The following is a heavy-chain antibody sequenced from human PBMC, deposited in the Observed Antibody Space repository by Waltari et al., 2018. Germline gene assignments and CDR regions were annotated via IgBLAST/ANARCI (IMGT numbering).Heavy chain of an antibody. V-gene: IGHV4-4*02. CDR1: GGSISSSNW. J-gene: IGHJ6*02. Sequence: QVQLQESGPGLVKPSGTLSLTCAVSGGSISSSNWWSWVRQPPGKGLEWIGEIDHSGNTNYNPSLKSRVTISVAKSKNQFSLKLSSVTAADTAVYYCARETQDDYAYYYGMDVWGQGTTVTVSS. CDR3: ARETQDDYAYYYGMDV. D-gene: IGHD4-17*01. CDR2: IDHSGNT.